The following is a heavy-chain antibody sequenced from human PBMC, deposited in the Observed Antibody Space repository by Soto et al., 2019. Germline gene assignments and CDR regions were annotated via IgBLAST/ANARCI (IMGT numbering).Heavy chain of an antibody. CDR3: ARRLNRNDYNWAHWFDP. CDR1: GGSISSGAYY. Sequence: PSETLSLTCTVSGGSISSGAYYWSWIRQHPGKGLEWIGYIYYSGSTYYNPSLKSRLTISVDTSKNQFSLRLSSVTAADTAVYYCARRLNRNDYNWAHWFDPWGQGTLVTVSS. CDR2: IYYSGST. J-gene: IGHJ5*02. V-gene: IGHV4-30-4*08. D-gene: IGHD4-4*01.